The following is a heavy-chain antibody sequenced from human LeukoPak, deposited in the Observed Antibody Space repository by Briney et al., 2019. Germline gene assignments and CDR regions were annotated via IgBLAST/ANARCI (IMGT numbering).Heavy chain of an antibody. CDR3: TRGGGSGYYFGIPRYYFDV. V-gene: IGHV4-59*11. D-gene: IGHD3-22*01. CDR1: GGSLEGLY. J-gene: IGHJ4*02. CDR2: VFHTGVT. Sequence: PSETLSLTCTVSGGSLEGLYWSWIRQSPEKGLEWIGNVFHTGVTSYNLSLKSRVTISVDTSRNQFSLTMTSMTAADTAIYYCTRGGGSGYYFGIPRYYFDVWGQGVLVTVSS.